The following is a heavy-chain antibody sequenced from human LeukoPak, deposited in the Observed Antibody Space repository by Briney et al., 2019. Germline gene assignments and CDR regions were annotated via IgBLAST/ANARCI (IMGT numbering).Heavy chain of an antibody. CDR2: ISSSSSYI. J-gene: IGHJ3*02. Sequence: GGSLRLSCAASGFTFSSYSMNWVRQAPGKGLEWVSSISSSSSYIYYADSVKGRFTISRDNAKNSLYLQMNSLRAEDTAVYYCARDQYYDILTGYYNSAFDIWGQGTMVTVSS. D-gene: IGHD3-9*01. CDR1: GFTFSSYS. V-gene: IGHV3-21*01. CDR3: ARDQYYDILTGYYNSAFDI.